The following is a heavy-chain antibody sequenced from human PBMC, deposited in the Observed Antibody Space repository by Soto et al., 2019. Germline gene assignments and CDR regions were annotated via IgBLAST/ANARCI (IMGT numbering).Heavy chain of an antibody. CDR2: ISWDGGST. CDR1: GFTFDDYT. CDR3: AKGGGYSYGADYYFDY. J-gene: IGHJ4*02. Sequence: PGGSLRLSCAASGFTFDDYTMHWVRQAPGKGLEWVSLISWDGGSTYYADSVKGRFTISRDNSKNSLYLQMNSLRTEDTPLYYCAKGGGYSYGADYYFDYWGQGTLVTVSS. D-gene: IGHD5-18*01. V-gene: IGHV3-43*01.